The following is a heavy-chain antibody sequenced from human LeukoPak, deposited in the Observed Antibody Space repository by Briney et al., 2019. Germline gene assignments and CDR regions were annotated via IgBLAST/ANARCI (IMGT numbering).Heavy chain of an antibody. J-gene: IGHJ4*02. CDR2: ISWNSGSI. V-gene: IGHV3-9*01. Sequence: PGGSLRLSCAASGFTFDDYAMHWVRQAPGKGLEWVSGISWNSGSIGYADSVKGRFTISRDNAKNPLYLQMNSLRAEDTALYYCAKDSSGSGWYYFDYWGQGTLVTVSS. CDR1: GFTFDDYA. D-gene: IGHD6-19*01. CDR3: AKDSSGSGWYYFDY.